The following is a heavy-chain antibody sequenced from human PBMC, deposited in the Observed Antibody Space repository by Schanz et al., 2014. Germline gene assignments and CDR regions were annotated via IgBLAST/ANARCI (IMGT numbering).Heavy chain of an antibody. Sequence: EVQLVESGGGLVQPGGSLRLSCAASTFTFSSYWMHWVRQAPGKGLVWVSRIDRDGSRTNYADSVKGRFTISRDNAKGTVYLQMNSLGVEDMAVYYCARGGSSYGSGYYAMDVWGQGTAVTVSS. CDR2: IDRDGSRT. CDR3: ARGGSSYGSGYYAMDV. J-gene: IGHJ6*02. CDR1: TFTFSSYW. V-gene: IGHV3-74*01. D-gene: IGHD3-10*01.